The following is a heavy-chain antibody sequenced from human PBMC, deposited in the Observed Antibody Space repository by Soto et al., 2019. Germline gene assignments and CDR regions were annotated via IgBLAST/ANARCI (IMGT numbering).Heavy chain of an antibody. J-gene: IGHJ3*02. D-gene: IGHD2-15*01. CDR1: GGSISSGDYY. CDR2: IYYSGST. V-gene: IGHV4-30-4*01. CDR3: ARVGRSGGFRDACDI. Sequence: QVQLQESGPGLVKPSQTLSLTCTVSGGSISSGDYYWSWIRQPPGKGLEWIGYIYYSGSTYYNPSLKSLVTIPVDTSKNQFSLKLSSVTAADTAVYDCARVGRSGGFRDACDIWGQGTMVTVSS.